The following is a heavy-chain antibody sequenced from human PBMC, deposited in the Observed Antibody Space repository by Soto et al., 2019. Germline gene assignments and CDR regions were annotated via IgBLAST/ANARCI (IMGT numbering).Heavy chain of an antibody. V-gene: IGHV2-5*01. J-gene: IGHJ4*02. CDR1: GFSLSTSGVG. CDR2: IFWNDDK. CDR3: ARRGEQGSQPFDS. D-gene: IGHD2-15*01. Sequence: QITLKESGPTLVKPTQTLTLTCAFSGFSLSTSGVGVGWIRQPPGKALEWLAVIFWNDDKRYSPSVKSTLTITKDTTRHQVGLTMTNMDPVDTGTYYWARRGEQGSQPFDSWGQGSLVTVS.